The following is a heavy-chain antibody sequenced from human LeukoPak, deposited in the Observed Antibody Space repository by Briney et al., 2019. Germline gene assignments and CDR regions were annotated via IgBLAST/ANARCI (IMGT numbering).Heavy chain of an antibody. D-gene: IGHD2-8*01. Sequence: ASVKVSCKXSGYTFTGYYMHWVRQAPGQGLERMGWIIPNSGGTNYAQKFQGRVTMTRDTSISTAYMELSRLRSDDTAVYYCARWLGWDIVLMVYALDYWGQGTLVTVSS. CDR2: IIPNSGGT. V-gene: IGHV1-2*02. J-gene: IGHJ4*02. CDR1: GYTFTGYY. CDR3: ARWLGWDIVLMVYALDY.